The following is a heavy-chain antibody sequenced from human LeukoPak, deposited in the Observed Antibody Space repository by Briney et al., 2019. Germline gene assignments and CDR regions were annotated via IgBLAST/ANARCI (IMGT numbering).Heavy chain of an antibody. V-gene: IGHV1-18*01. J-gene: IGHJ3*02. CDR1: GYTFTSYG. D-gene: IGHD3-22*01. Sequence: GASVKVSCKASGYTFTSYGISWVRQAPGQGLEWMGWISAYNGNTNYAQKLQGRVTMTTDTSTSTAHMELRSLRSDDTAVYYCAQTSYYYDSSGYFSLDAFDIWGQGTMVTVSS. CDR3: AQTSYYYDSSGYFSLDAFDI. CDR2: ISAYNGNT.